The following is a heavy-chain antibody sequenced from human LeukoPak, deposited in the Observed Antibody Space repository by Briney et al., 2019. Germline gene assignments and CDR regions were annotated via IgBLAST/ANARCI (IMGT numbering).Heavy chain of an antibody. D-gene: IGHD2-15*01. J-gene: IGHJ3*02. CDR1: GFTFDDYA. CDR3: AKDMSYCSGGSCYPPAFDI. CDR2: ISWSSGSI. Sequence: PRGSLRLSCAASGFTFDDYAMHWVRQAPGKGLEWVSGISWSSGSIGYADSVNGGFTISRDNAKNSLYLQMNSLRAEDTALYYCAKDMSYCSGGSCYPPAFDIWGQGTMVTVSS. V-gene: IGHV3-9*01.